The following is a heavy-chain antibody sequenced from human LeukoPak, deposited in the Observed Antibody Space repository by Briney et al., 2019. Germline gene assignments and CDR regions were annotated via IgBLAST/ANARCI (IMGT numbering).Heavy chain of an antibody. CDR1: GFTFRSYS. V-gene: IGHV3-21*01. Sequence: GGSLRLSCAASGFTFRSYSMNWVRQAPGKGLEWVSSISSSSSYIYYADSVKGRFTISRDNAKNSLYLQMNSLRAEDTAVYYCARSYSGYDSPDYWGQGTLVTVSS. CDR2: ISSSSSYI. D-gene: IGHD5-12*01. CDR3: ARSYSGYDSPDY. J-gene: IGHJ4*02.